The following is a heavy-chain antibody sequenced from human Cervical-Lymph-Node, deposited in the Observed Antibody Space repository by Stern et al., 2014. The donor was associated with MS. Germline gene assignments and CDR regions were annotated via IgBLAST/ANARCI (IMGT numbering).Heavy chain of an antibody. CDR1: GGNFSHYS. J-gene: IGHJ6*02. V-gene: IGHV1-69*18. CDR2: IIPLFETT. Sequence: QVQLVESGAEVRRPGSSVKVSCKASGGNFSHYSIAWVRQGPGQGLEWMGRIIPLFETTNYAQQFQGRVTISADESTNTAYMELRSLRSEDTAMYYCASWSNVVAPAFMDVWGQGTTVTVSS. CDR3: ASWSNVVAPAFMDV. D-gene: IGHD2-2*01.